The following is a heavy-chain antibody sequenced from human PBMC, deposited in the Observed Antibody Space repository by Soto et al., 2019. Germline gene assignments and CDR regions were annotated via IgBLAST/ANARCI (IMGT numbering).Heavy chain of an antibody. J-gene: IGHJ6*02. CDR3: ARESRQQWLINSWTYYYGMDV. D-gene: IGHD6-19*01. CDR2: IIPIFGTA. V-gene: IGHV1-69*13. CDR1: GGTFSSYA. Sequence: ASVKVSCKASGGTFSSYAISWVRQAPGQGLEWMGGIIPIFGTANYAQKFQGRVTITADESTSTAYMELSSLRSEDTAVYYCARESRQQWLINSWTYYYGMDVWGQGTTVTVS.